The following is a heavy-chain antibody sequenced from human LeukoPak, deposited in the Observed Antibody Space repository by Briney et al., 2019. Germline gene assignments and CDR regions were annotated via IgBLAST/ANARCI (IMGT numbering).Heavy chain of an antibody. CDR2: INGLGTAT. J-gene: IGHJ4*02. CDR3: ASVFDS. V-gene: IGHV3-74*01. Sequence: GGSLRLSCAGSGWMHWVRQAPGKGLVWVSGINGLGTATYYADSVKGQFTISRDNAKNTVSLQMNSLSAEDTAVYYCASVFDSWGQGFLVTVSS. CDR1: GW.